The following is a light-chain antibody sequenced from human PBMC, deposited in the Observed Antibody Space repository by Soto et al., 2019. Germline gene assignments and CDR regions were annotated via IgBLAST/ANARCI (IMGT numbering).Light chain of an antibody. CDR1: QRVSTK. CDR2: GAS. CDR3: QQYNSWPTWT. Sequence: EIVMTQSPVTLSVSPGERATLSCRAGQRVSTKLGWYQQKPGQAPRLLIFGASTRATGVPARFSGSGSGTEFTLTISSLQSEDFAVYYCQQYNSWPTWTFGQGTKVEIK. V-gene: IGKV3-15*01. J-gene: IGKJ1*01.